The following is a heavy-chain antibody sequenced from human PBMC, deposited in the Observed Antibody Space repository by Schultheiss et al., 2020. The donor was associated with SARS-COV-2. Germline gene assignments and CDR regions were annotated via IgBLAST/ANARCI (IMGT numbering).Heavy chain of an antibody. V-gene: IGHV3-7*01. CDR2: IKQDGSEK. CDR3: ARAVYSSGWYRYFDL. J-gene: IGHJ2*01. CDR1: GFTFSSYW. Sequence: GGSLRLSCAASGFTFSSYWMSWVRQAPGKGLEWVANIKQDGSEKYYVDSVKGRFTISRDNAKNSLYLQMNSLRAEDTAVYYCARAVYSSGWYRYFDLWGRGTLVTVSS. D-gene: IGHD6-19*01.